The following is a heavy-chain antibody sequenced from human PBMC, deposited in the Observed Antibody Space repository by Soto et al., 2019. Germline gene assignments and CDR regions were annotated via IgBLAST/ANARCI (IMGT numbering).Heavy chain of an antibody. CDR1: GGSFSSYT. D-gene: IGHD3-16*01. Sequence: QVQLVQSGAEVKMPGSSVNVSCKASGGSFSSYTISWVRQAPGQGLEWMGGIIPMSDTPNYAHNFQGRVTITADESTRTVYMELSSLRSDDTAVYYCAREMDSSHYIWGTFDYWGQGTLVTVSS. CDR2: IIPMSDTP. CDR3: AREMDSSHYIWGTFDY. J-gene: IGHJ4*02. V-gene: IGHV1-69*01.